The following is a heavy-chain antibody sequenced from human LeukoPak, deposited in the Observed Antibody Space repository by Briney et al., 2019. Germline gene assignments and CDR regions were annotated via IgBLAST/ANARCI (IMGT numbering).Heavy chain of an antibody. CDR3: TTDLSSGWYAGDY. Sequence: GGSLRLSCAASGFTFSNAWMSWVRQAPGKGLEWVGRIKSKTDGGTTDYAAPMKGRFTISRDDSKNTLCLQMNSLKTEDTAVYYCTTDLSSGWYAGDYWGQGTLVTVSS. J-gene: IGHJ4*02. D-gene: IGHD6-19*01. V-gene: IGHV3-15*01. CDR1: GFTFSNAW. CDR2: IKSKTDGGTT.